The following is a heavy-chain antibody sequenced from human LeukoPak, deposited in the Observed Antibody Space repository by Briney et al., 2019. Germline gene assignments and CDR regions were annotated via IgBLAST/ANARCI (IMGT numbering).Heavy chain of an antibody. J-gene: IGHJ5*02. CDR2: IYHSGST. CDR3: ARETRTYCGGDCYSNWFDP. D-gene: IGHD2-21*01. CDR1: GYSISSGYY. Sequence: PSETLSLTCTVSGYSISSGYYWGWIRQPPGKGLGWIGSIYHSGSTYCNPSLKSRVTISVDTSKNQFSLKLSSVTAADTAVYYCARETRTYCGGDCYSNWFDPWGQGTLVTVSS. V-gene: IGHV4-38-2*02.